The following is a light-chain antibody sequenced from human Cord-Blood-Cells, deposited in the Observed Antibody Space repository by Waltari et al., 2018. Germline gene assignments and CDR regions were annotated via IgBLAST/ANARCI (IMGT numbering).Light chain of an antibody. CDR3: QQYNNWPPHT. Sequence: EIVMTQSPATLSVSPGERATLSCRASQSVSSNLAWYQQKPGQAHRLLIYGASTRATGIPARLSGSGSGTEFTLTISSLQSEDFAVYYCQQYNNWPPHTFGQGTKLEIK. CDR2: GAS. J-gene: IGKJ2*01. CDR1: QSVSSN. V-gene: IGKV3-15*01.